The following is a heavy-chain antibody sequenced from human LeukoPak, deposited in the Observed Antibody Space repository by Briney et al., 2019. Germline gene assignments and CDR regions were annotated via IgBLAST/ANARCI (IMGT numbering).Heavy chain of an antibody. Sequence: SETLSLTCTVSGGSVSSGSYYWSWIRQPPGKGLEWIGYIYYSGSTNYNPSLKSRVTISVDTSKNQFSLKLSSVTAADTAVYYCARGLGGYYDSSGYFDYWGQGTLVTVSS. CDR1: GGSVSSGSYY. J-gene: IGHJ4*02. V-gene: IGHV4-61*01. CDR3: ARGLGGYYDSSGYFDY. D-gene: IGHD3-22*01. CDR2: IYYSGST.